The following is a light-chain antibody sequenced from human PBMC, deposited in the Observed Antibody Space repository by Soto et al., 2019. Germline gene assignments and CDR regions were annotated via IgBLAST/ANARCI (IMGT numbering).Light chain of an antibody. CDR3: QQYGSSPPIT. Sequence: EIVLTQSPGTLSLSPGERATLSFMASQSVSSSYLAWYQQKPGQAPRLLIYGASSRATGIPDRFSGSGSGTDFTLTISRLEPEDFAAYYCQQYGSSPPITFGQGTRLEIK. V-gene: IGKV3-20*01. J-gene: IGKJ5*01. CDR2: GAS. CDR1: QSVSSSY.